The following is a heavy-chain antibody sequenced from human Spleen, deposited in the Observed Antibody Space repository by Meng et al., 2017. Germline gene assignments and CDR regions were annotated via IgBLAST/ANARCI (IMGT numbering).Heavy chain of an antibody. D-gene: IGHD1-1*01. Sequence: ASVKVSCKASGYTFSGYYMNWVRQAPGQGLEWIGWINPNGGGTNYARKFLGRVTVTRDTSTSTAYLEMNSLTYDDTAVYYCAVLEGGWGQGTLVTVSS. J-gene: IGHJ4*02. CDR1: GYTFSGYY. V-gene: IGHV1-2*07. CDR3: AVLEGG. CDR2: INPNGGGT.